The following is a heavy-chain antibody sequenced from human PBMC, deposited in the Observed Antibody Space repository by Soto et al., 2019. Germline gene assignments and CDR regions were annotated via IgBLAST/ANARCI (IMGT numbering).Heavy chain of an antibody. J-gene: IGHJ4*02. D-gene: IGHD4-17*01. V-gene: IGHV4-38-2*01. Sequence: SETLSLTCGVSGYSISTGHYWGWIRQPPGKSLEWMGTIKHGGKTFYNPSLRSRVTFSIDTSKNQLSLRLSSVTAADTAVYYCLGSGEDYGSYIDYWGQGTLVTVSS. CDR1: GYSISTGHY. CDR3: LGSGEDYGSYIDY. CDR2: IKHGGKT.